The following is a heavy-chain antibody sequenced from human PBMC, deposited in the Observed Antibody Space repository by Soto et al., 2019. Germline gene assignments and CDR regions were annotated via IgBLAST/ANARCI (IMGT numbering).Heavy chain of an antibody. J-gene: IGHJ4*02. V-gene: IGHV1-18*01. Sequence: QVQLVQSGAEVKKPGASVKVSCKASGYTFTSYGISWVRQAPGQGLEWMGWISAYNGNTNYAQKHQGRVTMTTDTSTSTAYMELRSLRSDDTAVYYCARDSAFPLTTVENFDYWGQGTLVTVSS. D-gene: IGHD4-17*01. CDR3: ARDSAFPLTTVENFDY. CDR2: ISAYNGNT. CDR1: GYTFTSYG.